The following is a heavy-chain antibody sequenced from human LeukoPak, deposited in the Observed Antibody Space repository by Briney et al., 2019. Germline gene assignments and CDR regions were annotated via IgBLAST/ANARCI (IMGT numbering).Heavy chain of an antibody. Sequence: ASVTVSCKASGYIFTGYYMHWVRQAPGQGLEWMGWINPNSGGTNYAQKFQGRVTMTRDTSITTAYMELSRLRSDDTAVYYCARGYCSSTSCYARNDFDYWGQGTLVTVSS. CDR3: ARGYCSSTSCYARNDFDY. V-gene: IGHV1-2*02. J-gene: IGHJ4*02. CDR2: INPNSGGT. D-gene: IGHD2-2*01. CDR1: GYIFTGYY.